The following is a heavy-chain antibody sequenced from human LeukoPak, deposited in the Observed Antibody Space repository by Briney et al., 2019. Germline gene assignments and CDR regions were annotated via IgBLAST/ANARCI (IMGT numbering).Heavy chain of an antibody. Sequence: ASVKVSCKASGYTFTSYYIHWVRQAPGQGLEWMGWINPNSGGTNYAQKFQGRVTMTRDTSISTAYMELSRLRSDDTAVYYCARAAGITMVRGAPIWFDPWGQGTLVTVSS. D-gene: IGHD3-10*01. CDR2: INPNSGGT. CDR1: GYTFTSYY. CDR3: ARAAGITMVRGAPIWFDP. J-gene: IGHJ5*02. V-gene: IGHV1-2*02.